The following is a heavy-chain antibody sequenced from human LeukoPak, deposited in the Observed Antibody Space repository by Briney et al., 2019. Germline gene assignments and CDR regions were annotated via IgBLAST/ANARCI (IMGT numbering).Heavy chain of an antibody. CDR3: ARHGGDYDSSGYFQH. V-gene: IGHV4-39*01. CDR1: GGSFNNYY. D-gene: IGHD3-22*01. Sequence: ASETLSLTCAVYGGSFNNYYWGWIRQPPGKGLEWIGSFYYSGSTYYNPSLKSRVTISVDTSKNQFSLKLSSVTAADTAVYYCARHGGDYDSSGYFQHWGQGTLVTVSS. J-gene: IGHJ1*01. CDR2: FYYSGST.